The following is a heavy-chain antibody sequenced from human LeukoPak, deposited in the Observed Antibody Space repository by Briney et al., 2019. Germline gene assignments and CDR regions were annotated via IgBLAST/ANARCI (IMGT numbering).Heavy chain of an antibody. Sequence: ASVKVSCKASGYTFTGYYMHWVRQAPGQGLEWMGWINPNSGGTNYAQKFQGRVTMTRDTSISTAYMELSRLRSDDTAVYYCARDSPVVVVITGSFDHWGQGTLVTVSS. D-gene: IGHD3-22*01. J-gene: IGHJ4*02. CDR1: GYTFTGYY. CDR3: ARDSPVVVVITGSFDH. CDR2: INPNSGGT. V-gene: IGHV1-2*02.